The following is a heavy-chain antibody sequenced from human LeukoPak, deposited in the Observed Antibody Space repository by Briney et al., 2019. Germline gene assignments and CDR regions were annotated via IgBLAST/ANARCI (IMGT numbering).Heavy chain of an antibody. CDR3: ARDQFYAFDV. Sequence: GGSLRLSCAASGFTFTSYTMNWVRQAPGKGLEWISYIRTSGGVVSYTDSVRGRFTISTDSAKNSLYLQMNSLRDDDTAVYYCARDQFYAFDVWGQGTMVTVSS. CDR2: IRTSGGVV. J-gene: IGHJ3*01. CDR1: GFTFTSYT. V-gene: IGHV3-48*02.